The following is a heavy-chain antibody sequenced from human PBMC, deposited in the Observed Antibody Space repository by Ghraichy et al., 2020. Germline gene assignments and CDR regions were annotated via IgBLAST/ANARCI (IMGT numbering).Heavy chain of an antibody. CDR3: AREALRSDYRDTYGMDV. CDR1: GGSITSGSYY. J-gene: IGHJ6*02. D-gene: IGHD4-11*01. Sequence: SQTLSLTCTVSGGSITSGSYYWSWIRQPAGKGLEWIGRIYTSGSTNYSPSLKSRVTISVDTSKSQVYLRLSSGTAADTAVYYCAREALRSDYRDTYGMDVWGQGTTVTVSS. CDR2: IYTSGST. V-gene: IGHV4-61*02.